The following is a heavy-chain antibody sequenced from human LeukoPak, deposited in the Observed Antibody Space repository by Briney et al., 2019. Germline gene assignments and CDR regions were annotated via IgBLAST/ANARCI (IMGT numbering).Heavy chain of an antibody. CDR3: ARRLVVLQGFDY. CDR2: IYHSGST. D-gene: IGHD3-16*02. V-gene: IGHV4-38-2*01. CDR1: GYSISSGYY. J-gene: IGHJ4*02. Sequence: SETLSLTCAVSGYSISSGYYWGWIRQPPGKGPEWIGSIYHSGSTYYNPSLKSRVTISVDTSKNQFSLKLSSVTAADTAVYYCARRLVVLQGFDYWGQGTLVTVSS.